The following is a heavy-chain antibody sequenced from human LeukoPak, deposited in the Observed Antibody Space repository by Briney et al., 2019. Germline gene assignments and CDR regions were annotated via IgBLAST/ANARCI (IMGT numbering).Heavy chain of an antibody. CDR2: MSYDGSNK. J-gene: IGHJ4*02. CDR1: GFTFSSYG. CDR3: ARDQLGAVLYFDY. D-gene: IGHD1-1*01. V-gene: IGHV3-30*03. Sequence: GGSLRLSCAASGFTFSSYGMHWVRQAPGQGLEWVAVMSYDGSNKYYADSVKGRFTISRDNSKNTLYLQMNSLRAEDTAVYYCARDQLGAVLYFDYWGQGTLVTVSS.